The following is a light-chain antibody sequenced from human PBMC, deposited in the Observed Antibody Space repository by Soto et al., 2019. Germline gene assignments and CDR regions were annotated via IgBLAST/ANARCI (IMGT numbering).Light chain of an antibody. CDR3: AAWDDSLNVPV. V-gene: IGLV1-44*01. Sequence: QSVLTQPPSASGTPGQRVTISCSGSSSNIGNNTVNWYQQFPETAPRLLIYSTNQRPSGVPDRFSVSKSGTSASLAISGLQSEDEADYYCAAWDDSLNVPVFGGGTKLTVL. CDR2: STN. CDR1: SSNIGNNT. J-gene: IGLJ3*02.